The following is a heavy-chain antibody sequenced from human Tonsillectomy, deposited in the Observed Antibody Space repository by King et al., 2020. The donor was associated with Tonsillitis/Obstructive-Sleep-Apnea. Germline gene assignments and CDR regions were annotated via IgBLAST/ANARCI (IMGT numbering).Heavy chain of an antibody. CDR1: GFTFSSYS. CDR3: ARDRGLRVWFDP. D-gene: IGHD3-10*01. CDR2: ISSSSSYL. V-gene: IGHV3-21*01. Sequence: VQLVESGGGLVKPGGSLRLSCAASGFTFSSYSMNWVRQAPGKGLEGVSSISSSSSYLYYADSVKGRFTISRDNAKNSLYLQMNSLRAEDTAVYYCARDRGLRVWFDPWGQGTLVTVSS. J-gene: IGHJ5*02.